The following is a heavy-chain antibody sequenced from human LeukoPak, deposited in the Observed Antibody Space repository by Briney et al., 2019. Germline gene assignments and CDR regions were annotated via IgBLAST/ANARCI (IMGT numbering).Heavy chain of an antibody. Sequence: ASVKVSCKASGYTFTGYYMHWVRQAPGQGLEWMGWINPNSGGTNYAQKFQGRVTMTRDTSISTAYMELSSLRSEDTAVYCCATVYSSGWYTGSNWFDPWGQGTLVTVSS. V-gene: IGHV1-2*02. D-gene: IGHD6-19*01. J-gene: IGHJ5*02. CDR3: ATVYSSGWYTGSNWFDP. CDR2: INPNSGGT. CDR1: GYTFTGYY.